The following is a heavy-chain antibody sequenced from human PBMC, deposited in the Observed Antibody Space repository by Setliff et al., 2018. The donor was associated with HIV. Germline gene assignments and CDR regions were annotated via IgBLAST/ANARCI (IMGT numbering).Heavy chain of an antibody. J-gene: IGHJ3*02. CDR1: GGTFKNLA. V-gene: IGHV1-69*13. D-gene: IGHD2-2*01. CDR2: VIPSFATA. CDR3: ARSVWAVVVPTDPAVDAFAI. Sequence: GASVKVSCKASGGTFKNLAISWVRQAPGQGLEWMGGVIPSFATANYAQKFQGRITITADELASTVYMDLRSLTSEDTAMYYCARSVWAVVVPTDPAVDAFAIWGQGTMVTVSS.